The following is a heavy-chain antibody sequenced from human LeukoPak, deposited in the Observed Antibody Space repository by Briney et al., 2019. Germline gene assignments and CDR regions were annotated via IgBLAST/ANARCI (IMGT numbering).Heavy chain of an antibody. J-gene: IGHJ4*02. CDR1: GNYW. CDR3: VSFSETY. V-gene: IGHV3-74*01. CDR2: INSDGSWT. Sequence: GGSLRLSCVASGNYWMHWVRQAPGKGQVWVSHINSDGSWTSYADSVKGRFTISKDNAKNTVYLQMNSLRAADTAVYYCVSFSETYWGRGSLVAV. D-gene: IGHD2/OR15-2a*01.